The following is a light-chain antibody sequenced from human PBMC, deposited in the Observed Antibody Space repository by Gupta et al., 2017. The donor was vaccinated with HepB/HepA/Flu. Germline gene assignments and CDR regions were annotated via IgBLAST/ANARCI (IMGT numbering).Light chain of an antibody. Sequence: DIVTTPSPDSLSLSLGERATITCKSNQSVVYTSNNKNYLAWYQQKPGQPPNLLISWASARYYGVPDSFSGGGFAAYFTLTIRMRPADDVAVYCFHGPDGCPYPFGPGTELEIK. J-gene: IGKJ2*01. CDR2: WAS. CDR3: HGPDGCPYP. V-gene: IGKV4-1*01. CDR1: QSVVYTSNNKNY.